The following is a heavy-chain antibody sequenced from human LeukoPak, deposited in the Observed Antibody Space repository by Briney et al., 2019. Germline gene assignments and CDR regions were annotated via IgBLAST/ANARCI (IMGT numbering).Heavy chain of an antibody. CDR1: GYTFTSYY. D-gene: IGHD2-2*01. CDR3: ARATVPAASDY. V-gene: IGHV1-46*01. CDR2: INPSGGST. Sequence: GASVKVSCKASGYTFTSYYMHWVRQAPGQGLEWMGIINPSGGSTSYAQKFQGRVTMTRDTSISTAYMELSRLRSDDTAVYYCARATVPAASDYWGQGTLVTVSS. J-gene: IGHJ4*02.